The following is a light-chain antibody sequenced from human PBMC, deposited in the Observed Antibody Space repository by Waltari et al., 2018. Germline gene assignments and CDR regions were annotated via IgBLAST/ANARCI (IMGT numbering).Light chain of an antibody. CDR1: NSDVGHYNL. CDR3: CSYAGSTTWL. Sequence: QSALTQPASVSGSPGQSITISCTGSNSDVGHYNLVSWYQQHPGKAPKLLLYEVNQRASGVSSRFSGSKSGITASLTISGLQAEDEANFYCCSYAGSTTWLFGGGTRLTVL. CDR2: EVN. J-gene: IGLJ2*01. V-gene: IGLV2-23*02.